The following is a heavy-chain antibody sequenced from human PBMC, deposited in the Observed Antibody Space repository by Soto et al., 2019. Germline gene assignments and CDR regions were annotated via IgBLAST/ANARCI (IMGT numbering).Heavy chain of an antibody. CDR3: ARDGPITMVRGASPYYYGMDV. J-gene: IGHJ6*02. D-gene: IGHD3-10*01. Sequence: QVQLVESGGGVVQPGRSLRLSCAASGFTFSSYAMHWVRQAPGKGLAWVAVISYDGSNKYYADSVKGRFSISRDNAKNTLYLQMNSLRAEDTAVYYCARDGPITMVRGASPYYYGMDVWGQGTTVTVSS. CDR2: ISYDGSNK. V-gene: IGHV3-30-3*01. CDR1: GFTFSSYA.